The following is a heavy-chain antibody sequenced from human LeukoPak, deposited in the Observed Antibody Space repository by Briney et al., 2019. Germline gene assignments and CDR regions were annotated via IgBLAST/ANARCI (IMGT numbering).Heavy chain of an antibody. J-gene: IGHJ6*04. CDR2: ISSSSSYI. D-gene: IGHD3-10*02. V-gene: IGHV3-21*01. CDR3: AELGIAMIGGV. Sequence: GGSLRLSCAASGFTFSRYSMNWVRQAPGKGLEWVSSISSSSSYIYYADSVKGRFTISRDNAKNSLYLQMNSLRAEDTAVYYCAELGIAMIGGVWGKGTTVTISS. CDR1: GFTFSRYS.